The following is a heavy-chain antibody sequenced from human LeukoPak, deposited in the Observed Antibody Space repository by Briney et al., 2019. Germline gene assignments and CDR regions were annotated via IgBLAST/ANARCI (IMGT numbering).Heavy chain of an antibody. J-gene: IGHJ3*02. D-gene: IGHD2-15*01. CDR1: GGSISGYY. V-gene: IGHV4-59*01. CDR3: ARHASTVVAGAFDI. CDR2: IYYSGGT. Sequence: SETLSLTCTVSGGSISGYYWSCIRQPPGKGLEWIGYIYYSGGTNYNPPLKSRVTISVDTSKNQFSLKLSSVTAADTAVYYCARHASTVVAGAFDIWGQGTVVTVSS.